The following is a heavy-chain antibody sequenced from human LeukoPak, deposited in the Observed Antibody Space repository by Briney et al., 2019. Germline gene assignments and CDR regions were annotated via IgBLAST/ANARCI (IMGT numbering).Heavy chain of an antibody. Sequence: PGLALRLSCVASGFTFSDSAMHWVRQASGKGLEWVARINLKAGSYATEYAASVKGRFTISREDSQYTAYLQMNSLKTEDTAVYYCTGGTTVGTLDYWGQGTLVTVSS. D-gene: IGHD4-23*01. CDR2: INLKAGSYAT. CDR3: TGGTTVGTLDY. V-gene: IGHV3-73*01. CDR1: GFTFSDSA. J-gene: IGHJ4*02.